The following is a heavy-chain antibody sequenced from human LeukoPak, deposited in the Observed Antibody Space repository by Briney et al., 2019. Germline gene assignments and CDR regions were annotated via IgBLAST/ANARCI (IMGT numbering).Heavy chain of an antibody. V-gene: IGHV4-34*01. D-gene: IGHD4-17*01. CDR3: ARGPSSGIATVTNSFAFDY. CDR2: INHSGST. Sequence: SETLSLTCAVYGGSFSGYYWSWIRQPPGKGLEWIGEINHSGSTNYNPSLKSRVTISVDTSKNQFSLKLSSVTAADTAVYYCARGPSSGIATVTNSFAFDYWGQGTLVTVSS. J-gene: IGHJ4*02. CDR1: GGSFSGYY.